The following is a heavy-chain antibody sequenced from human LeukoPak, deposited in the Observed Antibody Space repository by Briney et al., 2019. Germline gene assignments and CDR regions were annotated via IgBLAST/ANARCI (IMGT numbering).Heavy chain of an antibody. Sequence: ASVKVSCKASGGTFSSYAISWVRQAPGQGLEWMGGIIPIFGTANYAQKFQGRVTITADESTSTAYMELSSLRSEDTAVYYCARVPRLLWLTHFDYWGHGTLVTVSS. V-gene: IGHV1-69*13. J-gene: IGHJ4*01. D-gene: IGHD3-10*01. CDR3: ARVPRLLWLTHFDY. CDR2: IIPIFGTA. CDR1: GGTFSSYA.